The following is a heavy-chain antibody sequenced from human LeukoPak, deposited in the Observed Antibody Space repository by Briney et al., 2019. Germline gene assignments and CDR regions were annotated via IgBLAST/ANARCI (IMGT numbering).Heavy chain of an antibody. V-gene: IGHV3-7*03. D-gene: IGHD3-22*01. Sequence: GGSLRLSCAASGFTFKTYYMSWVRQAPGKGLEWVANINQDGSEKNYVDSVKGRFTISRDNAKNSLYLQMNSLRAEDMALYYCAKATSSNYYDSSGFFDYWGQGTLVTVSS. CDR3: AKATSSNYYDSSGFFDY. CDR2: INQDGSEK. J-gene: IGHJ4*02. CDR1: GFTFKTYY.